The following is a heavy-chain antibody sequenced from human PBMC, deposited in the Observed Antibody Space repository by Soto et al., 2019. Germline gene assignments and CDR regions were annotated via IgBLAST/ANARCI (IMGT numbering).Heavy chain of an antibody. Sequence: PGESLKISCKGSGYSFTSYWIGWVRQMPGKGLEWMGIIYPGDSDTRYSPSFQGQVTISADKSTSTAYLQWSSLKASDTAMYYCSRTGPVPGSGLGFYFGMDVWGQGTTVTVSS. V-gene: IGHV5-51*01. J-gene: IGHJ6*02. CDR2: IYPGDSDT. CDR3: SRTGPVPGSGLGFYFGMDV. D-gene: IGHD3-10*01. CDR1: GYSFTSYW.